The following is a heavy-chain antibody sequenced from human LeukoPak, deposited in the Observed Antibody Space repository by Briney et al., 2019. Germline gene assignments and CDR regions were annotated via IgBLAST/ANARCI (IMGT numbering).Heavy chain of an antibody. J-gene: IGHJ6*03. Sequence: PGGSLRLSCAASGFALSSYAMSWVRQAPGKGLEWVSATSSSDAGTYHAESVRGRFTISRDNSKNTLYLQMNSLRAEDTAVYYCAKRDYDILTGDYYMDVWGKGTTVTISS. CDR1: GFALSSYA. CDR2: TSSSDAGT. V-gene: IGHV3-23*01. CDR3: AKRDYDILTGDYYMDV. D-gene: IGHD3-9*01.